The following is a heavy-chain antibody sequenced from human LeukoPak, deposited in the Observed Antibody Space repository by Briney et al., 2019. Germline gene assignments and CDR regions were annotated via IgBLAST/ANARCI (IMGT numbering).Heavy chain of an antibody. CDR1: GFTFSSYA. J-gene: IGHJ3*02. V-gene: IGHV3-23*01. D-gene: IGHD3-10*01. CDR2: ISGSGSST. CDR3: ANTQILAPNYYGSGGLDAFDI. Sequence: GGSLRLSCAASGFTFSSYAMSWVRQAPGKGLEWVSAISGSGSSTYYADSVKGRFTISRDNSKNTLYLQMNSLRAEDTAVYYCANTQILAPNYYGSGGLDAFDIWGQGTMVTVSS.